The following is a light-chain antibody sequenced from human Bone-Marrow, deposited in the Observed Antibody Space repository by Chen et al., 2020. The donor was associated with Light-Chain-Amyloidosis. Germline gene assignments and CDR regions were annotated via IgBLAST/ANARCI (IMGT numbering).Light chain of an antibody. J-gene: IGLJ1*01. CDR3: SSYTITNTLV. CDR1: SSDVCGDNH. Sequence: QTALTHPSSVSRTPEHTMTLSCTGTSSDVCGDNHVSWYQQHPDKAPKLMIYEVTNRPSWVPDRFSGSKSDNTASLTISGLQTEDEADYFCSSYTITNTLVFGSGTRVTVL. V-gene: IGLV2-14*01. CDR2: EVT.